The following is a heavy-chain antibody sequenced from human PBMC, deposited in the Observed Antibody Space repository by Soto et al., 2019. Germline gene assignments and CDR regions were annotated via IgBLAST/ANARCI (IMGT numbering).Heavy chain of an antibody. Sequence: GGSLRLSCAASGFTFSSYAMSWVRQAPGKGLEWVSAISGSGGSTYYADSVKGRFTISRDNSKNTPYLQMNSLRAEDTAVYYCAIMGTINEYSSSSGAFDIWGQGTMVTVSS. CDR3: AIMGTINEYSSSSGAFDI. D-gene: IGHD6-6*01. V-gene: IGHV3-23*01. CDR1: GFTFSSYA. J-gene: IGHJ3*02. CDR2: ISGSGGST.